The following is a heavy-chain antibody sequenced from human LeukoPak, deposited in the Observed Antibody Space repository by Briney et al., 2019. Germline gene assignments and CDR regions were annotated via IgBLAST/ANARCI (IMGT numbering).Heavy chain of an antibody. CDR2: IRSKANSYAT. Sequence: GGSLRLSCAASGFTFSGSAMHWVRQASGKGLEWVGRIRSKANSYATAYAASVKGRFTISRDDSKNTLYLQMNSLKTEDTAVYYCTTGGIVVVEYYYYYMDVWGKGTTVTVSS. D-gene: IGHD2-2*01. CDR3: TTGGIVVVEYYYYYMDV. J-gene: IGHJ6*03. V-gene: IGHV3-73*01. CDR1: GFTFSGSA.